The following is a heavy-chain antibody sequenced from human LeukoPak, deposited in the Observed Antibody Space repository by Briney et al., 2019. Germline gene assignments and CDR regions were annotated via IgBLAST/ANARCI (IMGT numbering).Heavy chain of an antibody. CDR2: IYSGATT. D-gene: IGHD3-10*01. CDR3: ARGGRTDSGSYPYGMDV. J-gene: IGHJ6*02. V-gene: IGHV3-66*01. CDR1: GFSVSRNY. Sequence: GGSLRLSCAASGFSVSRNYLSWVRQAPGKGLEWVSVIYSGATTDYADSVKGRFTISTDSSKNTLYLQMNSLRDEDTSVYYCARGGRTDSGSYPYGMDVWGQGATDTVSS.